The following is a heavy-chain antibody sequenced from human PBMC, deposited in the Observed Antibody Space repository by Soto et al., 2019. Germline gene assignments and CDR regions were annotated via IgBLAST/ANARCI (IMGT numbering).Heavy chain of an antibody. CDR2: INPNSGGT. CDR1: GYTFTGYY. J-gene: IGHJ6*02. CDR3: ASGSIAAAGTLPGQYYYGMDV. D-gene: IGHD6-13*01. V-gene: IGHV1-2*04. Sequence: ASVKVSCKASGYTFTGYYMHWVRQAPGQGLEWMGWINPNSGGTNYAQKFQGWVTMTRDTSISTAYMELSRLRSDDTAVYYCASGSIAAAGTLPGQYYYGMDVWGQGTTVTVSS.